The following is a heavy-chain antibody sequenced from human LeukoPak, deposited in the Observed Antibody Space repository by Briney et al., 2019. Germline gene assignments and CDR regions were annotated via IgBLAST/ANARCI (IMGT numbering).Heavy chain of an antibody. Sequence: GGSLRLSCAASGFTFSSYEMNWVRQAPGKGLEWVSYISSSGSTIYYADSVKGRFTISRDNAKNSLYLQMTGLRAEDTAVYYCARGTYGPPGDYYMFVWGKGTTVTISS. V-gene: IGHV3-48*03. J-gene: IGHJ6*03. CDR1: GFTFSSYE. CDR2: ISSSGSTI. CDR3: ARGTYGPPGDYYMFV. D-gene: IGHD3-10*01.